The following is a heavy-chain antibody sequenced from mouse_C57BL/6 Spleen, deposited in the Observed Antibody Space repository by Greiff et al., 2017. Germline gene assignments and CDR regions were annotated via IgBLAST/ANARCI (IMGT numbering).Heavy chain of an antibody. D-gene: IGHD2-4*01. CDR1: GYTFTSYW. J-gene: IGHJ2*01. Sequence: VQRVESGAELAKPGASVKLSCKASGYTFTSYWMHWVKQRPGQGLEWIGYINPSSGYTKYNQKFKDKATLTADKSSSPAYMQLSSLTYEDSAVYYCARGGDDYDVIGYWGQGTTLTVSS. CDR3: ARGGDDYDVIGY. CDR2: INPSSGYT. V-gene: IGHV1-7*01.